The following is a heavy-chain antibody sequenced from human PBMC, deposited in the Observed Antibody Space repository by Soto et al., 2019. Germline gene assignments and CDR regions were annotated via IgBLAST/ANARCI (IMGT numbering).Heavy chain of an antibody. J-gene: IGHJ4*02. CDR1: GGSFSGYY. CDR3: ARAGGYSGYDHIDY. V-gene: IGHV4-34*01. Sequence: SETLSLTCAVYGGSFSGYYWSWIRRPPGKGLEWIGEINHSGSTNYNPSLKSRVTISVDTSKNQFSLKLSSVTAADTAVYYCARAGGYSGYDHIDYWGQGTLVTVSS. CDR2: INHSGST. D-gene: IGHD5-12*01.